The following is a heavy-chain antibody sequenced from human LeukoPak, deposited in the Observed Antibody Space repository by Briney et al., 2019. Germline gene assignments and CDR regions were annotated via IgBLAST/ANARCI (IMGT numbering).Heavy chain of an antibody. CDR2: ISNNGGYT. CDR3: ARGPGSRGIFDY. CDR1: GFTFSSSA. D-gene: IGHD3-10*01. Sequence: AGGSLRLSCAASGFTFSSSAMSWVRQAPGKGLEWVSAISNNGGYTYYADSVQGRFTISRDNSKSTLCLQMNSLRAEDTAVYYCARGPGSRGIFDYWGQGTLVTVPS. J-gene: IGHJ4*02. V-gene: IGHV3-23*01.